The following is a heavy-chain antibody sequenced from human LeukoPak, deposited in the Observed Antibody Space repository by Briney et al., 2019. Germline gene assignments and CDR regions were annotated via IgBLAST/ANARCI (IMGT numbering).Heavy chain of an antibody. J-gene: IGHJ4*02. CDR1: GGSISSYY. CDR3: ARVRPLMYYFDY. V-gene: IGHV4-4*07. D-gene: IGHD2-8*01. Sequence: SETLSLTCTVSGGSISSYYWSWIRQPAGKGLEWIGRIYTRGSTNYNPSLKSRVTMSVDTSKNQFSLKLSSVTAADTAAYYCARVRPLMYYFDYWGQGTLVTVSS. CDR2: IYTRGST.